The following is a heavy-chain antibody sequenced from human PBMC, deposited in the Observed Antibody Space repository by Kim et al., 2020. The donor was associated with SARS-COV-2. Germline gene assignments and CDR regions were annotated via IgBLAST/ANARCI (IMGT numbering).Heavy chain of an antibody. V-gene: IGHV3-23*01. Sequence: VKGGLTISRDNSKNTLYLQMNSLRAEDTAVYYCAKDKWSSVGATTNWFDPWGQGTLVTVSS. D-gene: IGHD1-26*01. CDR3: AKDKWSSVGATTNWFDP. J-gene: IGHJ5*02.